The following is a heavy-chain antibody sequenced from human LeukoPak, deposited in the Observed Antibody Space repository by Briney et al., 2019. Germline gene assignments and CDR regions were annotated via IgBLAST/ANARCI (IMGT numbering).Heavy chain of an antibody. V-gene: IGHV3-23*01. CDR3: ARIIRGTFGLADYYYYMDV. J-gene: IGHJ6*03. Sequence: GGALRLSCAVSGFTFSRYGMSWVRQAPGTALEWVSGISSGGGSTYYADSVKGRFTISRDNSKNTLSLQMSSLRAEDTAVFYCARIIRGTFGLADYYYYMDVWGKGTTVTVSS. CDR2: ISSGGGST. D-gene: IGHD3-3*01. CDR1: GFTFSRYG.